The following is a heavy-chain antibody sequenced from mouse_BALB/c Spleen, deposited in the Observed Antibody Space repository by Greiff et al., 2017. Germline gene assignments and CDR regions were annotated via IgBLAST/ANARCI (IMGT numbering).Heavy chain of an antibody. CDR2: ISSGSSTI. Sequence: EVKLMESGGGLVQPGGSRKLSCAASGFTFSSFGMHWVRQAPEKGLEWVAYISSGSSTIYNADTVKGRFTISRDNPKNTLFLQMTSLRSEDTAMYYCARFHYYGYEAMDYWGQGTSVTVSS. D-gene: IGHD1-2*01. V-gene: IGHV5-17*02. J-gene: IGHJ4*01. CDR1: GFTFSSFG. CDR3: ARFHYYGYEAMDY.